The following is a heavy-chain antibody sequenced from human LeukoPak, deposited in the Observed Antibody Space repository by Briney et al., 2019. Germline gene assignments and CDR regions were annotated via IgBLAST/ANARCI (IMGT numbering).Heavy chain of an antibody. D-gene: IGHD4-17*01. J-gene: IGHJ4*02. V-gene: IGHV1-8*01. CDR1: GYTFTSYD. Sequence: AASVKVSCKASGYTFTSYDINWVRQATGQGLEWMGWMNPNSGNTGYAQKFQGRVTMTRNTSISTAYMELSSLRSEDTAVYYCARGRTKPTVTTFDYWGQGTLVTVSS. CDR2: MNPNSGNT. CDR3: ARGRTKPTVTTFDY.